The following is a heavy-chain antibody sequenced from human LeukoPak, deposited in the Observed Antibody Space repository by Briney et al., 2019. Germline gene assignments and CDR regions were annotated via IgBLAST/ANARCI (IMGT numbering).Heavy chain of an antibody. V-gene: IGHV5-51*01. D-gene: IGHD3-22*01. CDR2: IYPGDSDT. CDR3: ARPGRGGYYDSSGFEPYYFDY. Sequence: HGESLKISCKGSGYSFTSYWIGWVRQMPGKGLEWMGIIYPGDSDTRYSPSFQGQVTISADKSISTAYLQWSSLKASDTAMYYCARPGRGGYYDSSGFEPYYFDYWGQGTLVTVSS. CDR1: GYSFTSYW. J-gene: IGHJ4*02.